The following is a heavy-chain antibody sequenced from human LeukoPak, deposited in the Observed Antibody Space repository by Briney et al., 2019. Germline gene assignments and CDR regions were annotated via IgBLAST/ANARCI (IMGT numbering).Heavy chain of an antibody. J-gene: IGHJ4*02. CDR3: ARASHNWNFLDY. D-gene: IGHD1-7*01. Sequence: SETLSLTCTVSDDSISDYYRGWIRQPPGKGLEWIGYIYYSGSTNYNPSLKSRVTISVDTSKNQFSLKLSSVTAADTAVYYCARASHNWNFLDYWGQGTLVTVSS. CDR1: DDSISDYY. CDR2: IYYSGST. V-gene: IGHV4-59*01.